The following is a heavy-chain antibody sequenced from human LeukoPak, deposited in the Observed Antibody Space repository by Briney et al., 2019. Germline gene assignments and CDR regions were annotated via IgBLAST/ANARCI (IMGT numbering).Heavy chain of an antibody. V-gene: IGHV1-2*02. CDR3: ARGSITMVRGVIDY. D-gene: IGHD3-10*01. J-gene: IGHJ4*02. CDR1: GYTFTGYY. Sequence: ASVKVSCKASGYTFTGYYMHWVRQAPGQGLEWMGWINPNSGGTNYAQKFRGRVTMTRDTSISTAYMELSRLRSDDTAVYYCARGSITMVRGVIDYWGQGTLVTVSS. CDR2: INPNSGGT.